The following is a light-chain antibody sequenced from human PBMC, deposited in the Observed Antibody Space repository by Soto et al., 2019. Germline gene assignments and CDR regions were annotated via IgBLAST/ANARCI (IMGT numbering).Light chain of an antibody. J-gene: IGLJ2*01. CDR1: SSDVGGYNY. CDR3: SSYTSSSTYVV. V-gene: IGLV2-14*01. Sequence: QSALTQPASVSGSPGQSITISCTGTSSDVGGYNYVSWYQQHPGKAPKLMIYDVSNRPSGVSNHFSGSKSGNTASLTISGLQAEDEADYYCSSYTSSSTYVVFGGGTKLTVL. CDR2: DVS.